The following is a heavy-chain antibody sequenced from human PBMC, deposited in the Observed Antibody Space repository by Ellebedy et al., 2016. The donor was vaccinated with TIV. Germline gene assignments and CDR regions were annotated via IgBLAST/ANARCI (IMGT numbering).Heavy chain of an antibody. J-gene: IGHJ4*02. CDR3: AKSRNGRATAGDN. CDR2: ISDSGSRT. CDR1: GFTLHNYA. Sequence: GESLKISCAASGFTLHNYAMSWVRQAPGRGLEWVSAISDSGSRTYYADSVKGRFTISRDNSRNTLYLQMDSLRAEDTGVYYCAKSRNGRATAGDNWGQGTLVTVSS. D-gene: IGHD2-21*02. V-gene: IGHV3-23*01.